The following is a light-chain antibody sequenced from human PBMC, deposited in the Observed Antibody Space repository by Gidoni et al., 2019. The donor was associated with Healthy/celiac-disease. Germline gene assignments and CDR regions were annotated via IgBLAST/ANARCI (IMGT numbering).Light chain of an antibody. CDR3: QQLNSYPLP. CDR1: QGISLY. V-gene: IGKV1-9*01. Sequence: DIQLTQSPSFLSASVGDRVTITCRASQGISLYLAWYQQKPGKAPKLLIYAASTLQSGVPSRFSGSGSGTEFTLTISSLQPEDFATYYCQQLNSYPLPFGGGTKVEIK. CDR2: AAS. J-gene: IGKJ4*01.